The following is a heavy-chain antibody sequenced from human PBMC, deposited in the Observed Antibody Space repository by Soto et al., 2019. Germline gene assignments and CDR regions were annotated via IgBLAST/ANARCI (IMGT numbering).Heavy chain of an antibody. CDR2: ISYDGSNK. CDR1: GFTFSSYA. J-gene: IGHJ6*02. D-gene: IGHD2-8*01. Sequence: ESGGGVVQPGRSLRLSCAASGFTFSSYAMHWVRQAPGKGLEWVAVISYDGSNKYYADSVKGRFTISRDNSKNTLYLQMNSLRAEDTAVYYCARGSRTYAPSWSGVGVWGQGTTVTVSS. CDR3: ARGSRTYAPSWSGVGV. V-gene: IGHV3-30-3*01.